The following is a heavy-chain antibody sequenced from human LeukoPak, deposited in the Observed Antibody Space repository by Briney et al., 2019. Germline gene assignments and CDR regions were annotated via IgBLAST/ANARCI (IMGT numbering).Heavy chain of an antibody. CDR2: ISYDGSNK. CDR3: AKDRGLRYYYYYGMDV. Sequence: GGSLRLSCAASGFTFSSYGMHWVRQAPGKGLEWVAVISYDGSNKYYADSVKGRFTISRDNSKNTLYLQMNSLRAEDTAVYYCAKDRGLRYYYYYGMDVWGQGTTVTVSS. D-gene: IGHD5-12*01. J-gene: IGHJ6*02. V-gene: IGHV3-30*18. CDR1: GFTFSSYG.